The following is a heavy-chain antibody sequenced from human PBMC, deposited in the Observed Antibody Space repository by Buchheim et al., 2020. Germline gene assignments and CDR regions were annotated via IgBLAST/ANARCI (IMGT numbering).Heavy chain of an antibody. CDR1: GGSISSYQ. Sequence: QVQLQESGPGLVKPSETLSLTCTVSGGSISSYQWSWIRQPPGKGLEWIGYIFDSGSSGFPHHNPSLASRVALSLDTSHNQFSLKVTSVTAADTAVYYCARHIAEAGTCFHYWGQG. V-gene: IGHV4-59*08. D-gene: IGHD6-19*01. CDR2: IFDSGSSGFP. J-gene: IGHJ4*02. CDR3: ARHIAEAGTCFHY.